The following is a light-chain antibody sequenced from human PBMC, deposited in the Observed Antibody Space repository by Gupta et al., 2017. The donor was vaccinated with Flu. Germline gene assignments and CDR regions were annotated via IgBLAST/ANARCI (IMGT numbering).Light chain of an antibody. CDR2: EVS. Sequence: QSALTQPASVSGSPGQSITISCTGTSSDVGGYNYVSLYQQHPGKAPNLMIYEVSNRPSGVSNRFSGSKSGNTASLTISGLQAEDEADYYCSSYTSSSTLDWVFGGGTKLTVL. V-gene: IGLV2-14*01. CDR3: SSYTSSSTLDWV. CDR1: SSDVGGYNY. J-gene: IGLJ3*02.